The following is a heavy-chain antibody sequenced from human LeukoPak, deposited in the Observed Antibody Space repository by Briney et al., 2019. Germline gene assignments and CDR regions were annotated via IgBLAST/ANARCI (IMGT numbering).Heavy chain of an antibody. D-gene: IGHD3-3*01. CDR3: ARPPQTIFGVMRNAFDI. Sequence: SETLSLTCAVYGGSFSGYYWSWIRQPPGKGLEWIGEINHSGSTNYNPSLKSRVTISVDTSKNQFSLKLSSVTAADTAVYYCARPPQTIFGVMRNAFDIWGQGTMVTVSS. J-gene: IGHJ3*02. V-gene: IGHV4-34*01. CDR1: GGSFSGYY. CDR2: INHSGST.